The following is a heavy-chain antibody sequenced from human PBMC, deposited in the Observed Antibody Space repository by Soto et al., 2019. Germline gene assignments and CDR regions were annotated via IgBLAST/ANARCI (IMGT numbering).Heavy chain of an antibody. V-gene: IGHV3-48*04. CDR1: GFTFSSYA. CDR3: ARDVGYCSSTSCYGYYYYYMDV. J-gene: IGHJ6*03. CDR2: ISSSGSTI. Sequence: PGGSLRLSCAASGFTFSSYAMSWVRQAPGKGLEWVSDISSSGSTIYYADTVKGRFTISRDNAKNSLYLQMNSLRAEDTAVYYCARDVGYCSSTSCYGYYYYYMDVWGKGTTVTVSS. D-gene: IGHD2-2*01.